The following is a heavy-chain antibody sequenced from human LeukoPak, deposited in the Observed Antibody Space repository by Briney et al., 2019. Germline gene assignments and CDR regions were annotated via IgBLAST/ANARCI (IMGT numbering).Heavy chain of an antibody. D-gene: IGHD6-13*01. CDR2: IRYDGSNK. CDR1: GFTFSSYG. J-gene: IGHJ4*02. V-gene: IGHV3-30*02. Sequence: PGGSVRLSCAASGFTFSSYGMHWVRQAPGKGLEWVAFIRYDGSNKYYADSVKGRFTISRDNSKNTLYLQMNSLRAEDTAVYYCAKDAGIALGYYFGYWGQGTLVTVSS. CDR3: AKDAGIALGYYFGY.